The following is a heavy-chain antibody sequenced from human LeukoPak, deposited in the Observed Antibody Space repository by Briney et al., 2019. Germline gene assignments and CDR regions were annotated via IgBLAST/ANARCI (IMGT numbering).Heavy chain of an antibody. D-gene: IGHD3-3*01. CDR3: ARLTYYDFWSGYNYAFDI. Sequence: ASVKVSCKASGYTFTGYYMHWVRQAPGQGLEWMGWINPSSGGTNYAQKFQGRVTMTRDTSISTAYMELRRLRSDDTAVYYCARLTYYDFWSGYNYAFDIWGQGTMVTVSS. CDR2: INPSSGGT. J-gene: IGHJ3*02. V-gene: IGHV1-2*02. CDR1: GYTFTGYY.